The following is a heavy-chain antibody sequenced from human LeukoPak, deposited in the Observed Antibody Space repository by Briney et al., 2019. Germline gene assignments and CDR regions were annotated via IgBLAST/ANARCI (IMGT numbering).Heavy chain of an antibody. V-gene: IGHV3-30-3*01. Sequence: GGSLRLSCAASGFTFSSYAMHWVRRAPGKGLEWVAVISYDGSNKYYADSVKGRFTISRDNSKNTLYLQMNSLRAEDTAVYYCASFSGSGQGGGYYWGQGTLVTVSS. D-gene: IGHD3-10*01. J-gene: IGHJ4*02. CDR2: ISYDGSNK. CDR3: ASFSGSGQGGGYY. CDR1: GFTFSSYA.